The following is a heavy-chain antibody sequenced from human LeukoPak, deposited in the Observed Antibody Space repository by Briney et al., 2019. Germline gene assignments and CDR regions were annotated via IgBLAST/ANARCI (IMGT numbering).Heavy chain of an antibody. J-gene: IGHJ4*02. Sequence: SETLSLTCTVSGGSITTYYWSWIRQPAGKALEWIGRIYSSGSTNYNPSLKSRVTMSVDKSKNQFPLRLTSVTAADMAVYYCARDKAGSSSVDYWGQGTLVTVSS. CDR2: IYSSGST. V-gene: IGHV4-4*07. CDR1: GGSITTYY. CDR3: ARDKAGSSSVDY. D-gene: IGHD6-13*01.